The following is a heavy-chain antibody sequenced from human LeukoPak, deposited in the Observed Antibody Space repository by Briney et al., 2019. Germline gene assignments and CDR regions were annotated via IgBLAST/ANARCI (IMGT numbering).Heavy chain of an antibody. CDR2: INHSGST. J-gene: IGHJ3*02. CDR3: ARGVIAAAAPGAFDI. Sequence: PSETLSLTCAIYGGPFSGYYWSWIRQPPKKGLEWIGEINHSGSTSYNPSLKSRVTISGDASKNQFSLKLSSVTAADTAVYYCARGVIAAAAPGAFDIWGQGTMVTVSS. V-gene: IGHV4-34*01. CDR1: GGPFSGYY. D-gene: IGHD6-13*01.